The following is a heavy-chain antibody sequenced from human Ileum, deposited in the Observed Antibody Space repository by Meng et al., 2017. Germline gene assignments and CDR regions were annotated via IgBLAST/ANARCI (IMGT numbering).Heavy chain of an antibody. V-gene: IGHV4-34*01. J-gene: IGHJ4*02. CDR2: INHSGST. D-gene: IGHD3-22*01. Sequence: QGQLQQWGPGLLKPSETLSLTCAVYGGSFSGYYWSWIRQPPGKGLEWIGEINHSGSTNYNPSLKSRVTISVDTSKNQFSLKLSSVTAADTAVYYCARGGHDSSGYYSFDYWGQGTLVTVSS. CDR3: ARGGHDSSGYYSFDY. CDR1: GGSFSGYY.